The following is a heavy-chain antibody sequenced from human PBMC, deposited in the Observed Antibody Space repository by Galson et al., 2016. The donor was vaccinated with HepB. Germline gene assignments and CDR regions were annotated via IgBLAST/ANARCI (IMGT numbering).Heavy chain of an antibody. V-gene: IGHV4-34*01. Sequence: SETLSLTCAVYGGSLSDYHWSWIRQPPGKGLEWIGEITQGGNTTYTSSLKSRVTISEDTSKNQFSLRLTSVTAADTAVYYCARLFGIGYNYGNQHYRNYYGMDLWGQGTTVTVSS. CDR3: ARLFGIGYNYGNQHYRNYYGMDL. CDR1: GGSLSDYH. D-gene: IGHD5-18*01. J-gene: IGHJ6*02. CDR2: ITQGGNT.